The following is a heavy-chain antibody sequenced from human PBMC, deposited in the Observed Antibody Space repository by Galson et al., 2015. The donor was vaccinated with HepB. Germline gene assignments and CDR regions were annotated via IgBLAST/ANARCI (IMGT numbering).Heavy chain of an antibody. V-gene: IGHV4-39*02. CDR1: GGSISSSSYY. CDR3: AREQQLAPPAGY. Sequence: SETLSLTCTVSGGSISSSSYYWGWIRQPPGKGLEWIGSIYYSGSTYYNPPLKSRVTISVDTSKNQFSLKLSSVTAADTAVYYCAREQQLAPPAGYWGQGTLVTVSS. J-gene: IGHJ4*02. CDR2: IYYSGST. D-gene: IGHD6-13*01.